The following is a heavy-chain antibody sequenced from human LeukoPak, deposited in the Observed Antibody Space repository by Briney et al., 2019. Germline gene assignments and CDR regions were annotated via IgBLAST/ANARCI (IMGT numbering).Heavy chain of an antibody. J-gene: IGHJ4*02. D-gene: IGHD6-13*01. V-gene: IGHV4-59*01. Sequence: SETLSLTCTVSGGSISSYYWSWIRQPPGKGLEWIGYIYYSGSTNYNPSLKSRVTISVDTSKNQFSLKLSSVTAADTAVYYYAREGGQQLAGSFDYWGQGTLVTVSS. CDR3: AREGGQQLAGSFDY. CDR1: GGSISSYY. CDR2: IYYSGST.